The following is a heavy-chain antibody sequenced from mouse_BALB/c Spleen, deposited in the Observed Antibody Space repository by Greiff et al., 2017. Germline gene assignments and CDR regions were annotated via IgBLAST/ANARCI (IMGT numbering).Heavy chain of an antibody. J-gene: IGHJ2*01. V-gene: IGHV1-69*02. D-gene: IGHD2-1*01. CDR3: TTSTLEYYFDY. CDR1: GYTFTSYW. CDR2: IYTSDSYT. Sequence: QVQLQQPGAELVRPGASVKLSCKASGYTFTSYWINWVKQRPGQGLEWIGNIYTSDSYTNYNQKFKDKATLTVDKSSSTAYMQLSSPTSEDSAVYYCTTSTLEYYFDYWGQGTTLTVSS.